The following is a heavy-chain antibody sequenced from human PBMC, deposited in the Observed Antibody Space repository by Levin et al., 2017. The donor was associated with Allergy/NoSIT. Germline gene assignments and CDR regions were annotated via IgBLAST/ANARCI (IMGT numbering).Heavy chain of an antibody. CDR1: GGTFSSYA. J-gene: IGHJ6*02. CDR2: IIPIFGTA. D-gene: IGHD3-22*01. CDR3: ARESVVVIIGDYYYYGMDV. V-gene: IGHV1-69*13. Sequence: SVKVSCKASGGTFSSYAISWVRQAPGQGLEWMGGIIPIFGTANYAQKFQGRVTITADESTSTAYMELSSLRSEDTAVYYCARESVVVIIGDYYYYGMDVWGQGTTVTVSS.